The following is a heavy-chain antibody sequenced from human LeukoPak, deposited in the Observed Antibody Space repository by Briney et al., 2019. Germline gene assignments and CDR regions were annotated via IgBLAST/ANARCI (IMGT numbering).Heavy chain of an antibody. J-gene: IGHJ4*02. Sequence: ASVKVSCEASGYILTGYYMHWVRQAPGQGLEWMGLINPSGGSTRYAQKFQGRVTMTRDTSISTAYMELSRLRSDDTAVYYCARGSSGWPLDYWGQGTLVTVSS. CDR3: ARGSSGWPLDY. CDR1: GYILTGYY. D-gene: IGHD6-19*01. CDR2: INPSGGST. V-gene: IGHV1-2*06.